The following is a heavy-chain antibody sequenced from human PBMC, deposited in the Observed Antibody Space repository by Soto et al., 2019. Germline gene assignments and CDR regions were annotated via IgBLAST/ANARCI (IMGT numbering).Heavy chain of an antibody. V-gene: IGHV4-39*01. CDR3: AIHLPRILTGYYPPRYNWFDP. CDR1: GGSISSSSYY. D-gene: IGHD3-9*01. Sequence: SETLSLTCTVSGGSISSSSYYWGWIRQPPGKGLEWIGSIYYSGSTYYNPSLKSRVTISVDTSKNQFSLKLSSVTAADTAVYYCAIHLPRILTGYYPPRYNWFDPWGQGTLVTVSS. J-gene: IGHJ5*02. CDR2: IYYSGST.